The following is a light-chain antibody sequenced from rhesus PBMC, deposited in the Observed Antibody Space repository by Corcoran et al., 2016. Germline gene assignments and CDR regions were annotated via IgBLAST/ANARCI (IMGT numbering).Light chain of an antibody. Sequence: DIQMTQSPSSLSASVGDRVTITCRASENVNKYLNWYQQKPGKAPKLLIYKASTLQSGVPSRFSGSGSGTAYTFTISSLQPEDVATYYCQHGFGSPWTFGQGTKVEIK. V-gene: IGKV1-74*01. CDR1: ENVNKY. CDR3: QHGFGSPWT. J-gene: IGKJ1*01. CDR2: KAS.